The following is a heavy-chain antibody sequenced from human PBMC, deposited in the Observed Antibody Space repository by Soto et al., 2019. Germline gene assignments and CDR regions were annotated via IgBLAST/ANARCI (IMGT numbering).Heavy chain of an antibody. Sequence: QVQLQESGPGLVKPSQTLSLTCTVSGGSISSGDYYWSWIRQPPGKGLEWIGYIYYSGSTYYNPSLKSRVTIAVDTSKNQFSLKLSSVTAADTAVYYCASLGAYSSSWYYFDYWGQGTLVTVSS. CDR3: ASLGAYSSSWYYFDY. V-gene: IGHV4-30-4*01. CDR2: IYYSGST. D-gene: IGHD6-13*01. J-gene: IGHJ4*02. CDR1: GGSISSGDYY.